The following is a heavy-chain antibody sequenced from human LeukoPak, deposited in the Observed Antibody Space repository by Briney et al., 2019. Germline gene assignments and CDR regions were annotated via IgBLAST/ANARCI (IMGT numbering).Heavy chain of an antibody. J-gene: IGHJ4*02. CDR1: GGSISSGSYY. CDR2: IYTSGST. Sequence: SQTLSLTCTVSGGSISSGSYYWSWIRQPAGKGLEWVGRIYTSGSTNYNPSLKSRVTISVDTSKNQFSLKLSSVTAADTAVYYCARESPVRMFDYWGQGTLVTVSS. CDR3: ARESPVRMFDY. V-gene: IGHV4-61*02. D-gene: IGHD2-15*01.